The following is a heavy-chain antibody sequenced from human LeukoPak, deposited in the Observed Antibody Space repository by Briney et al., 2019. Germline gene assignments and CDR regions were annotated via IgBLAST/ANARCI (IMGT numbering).Heavy chain of an antibody. CDR1: GGSIGSYY. CDR2: IYYSGST. J-gene: IGHJ4*02. Sequence: SETLSLTCTVSGGSIGSYYWSWIRQPPGKGLEWIGYIYYSGSTNYNPSLKSRVTISVDTSKNQFSLKLSSVTAADTAVYYCARGLRYYDLWSGYYGYYFDYWGQGTLVTVSS. CDR3: ARGLRYYDLWSGYYGYYFDY. V-gene: IGHV4-59*01. D-gene: IGHD3-3*01.